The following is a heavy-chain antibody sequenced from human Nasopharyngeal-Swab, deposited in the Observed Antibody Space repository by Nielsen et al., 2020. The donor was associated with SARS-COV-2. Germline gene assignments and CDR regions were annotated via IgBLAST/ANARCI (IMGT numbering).Heavy chain of an antibody. CDR2: IWYDGSNK. CDR3: ARDRTGYSSGWHYFDY. CDR1: GFTFSSYG. V-gene: IGHV3-33*01. J-gene: IGHJ4*02. Sequence: GESLKISCAASGFTFSSYGMHWVRQAPGKGLEWVAVIWYDGSNKYYADSVKGRFTISRDNSKNTLYLQMNSLRDEDTAVYYCARDRTGYSSGWHYFDYWGQGTLVTVSS. D-gene: IGHD6-25*01.